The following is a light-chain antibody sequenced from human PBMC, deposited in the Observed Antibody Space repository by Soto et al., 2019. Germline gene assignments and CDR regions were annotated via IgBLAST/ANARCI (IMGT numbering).Light chain of an antibody. CDR3: AAWDDSLNSVV. Sequence: QPVLTQPPSASGTPGQRVTISCSGSSSNIGSNTVNWYQQLPGTAPKLLIYSNNQQPSGVPDRFSGSKSGTSASLAISGLQSEDEADYYCAAWDDSLNSVVFGGGTKLTVL. V-gene: IGLV1-44*01. J-gene: IGLJ2*01. CDR1: SSNIGSNT. CDR2: SNN.